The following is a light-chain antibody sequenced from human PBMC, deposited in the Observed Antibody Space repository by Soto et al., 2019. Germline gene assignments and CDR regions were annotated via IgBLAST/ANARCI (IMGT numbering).Light chain of an antibody. V-gene: IGKV1-33*01. J-gene: IGKJ5*01. CDR3: QQYENLPT. CDR1: QNINNY. Sequence: IQMPLSPSSLYATVGDRVTITFQASQNINNYLNWDQQKPGRAPKLLIYDASNLEAGVPSRFRGSGSGTDFTFTISRLQPEDIATYYCQQYENLPTFGQGTRLEIK. CDR2: DAS.